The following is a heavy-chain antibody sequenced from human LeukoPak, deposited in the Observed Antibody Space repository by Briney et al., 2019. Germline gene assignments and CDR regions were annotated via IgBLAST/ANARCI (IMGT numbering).Heavy chain of an antibody. CDR3: AREGVRWHCYFDL. CDR1: DFIYSDYA. CDR2: ISDNGGSI. V-gene: IGHV3-64*01. D-gene: IGHD2-8*01. Sequence: GGSLRLSCTASDFIYSDYAMHWVRQAPGKGLEYVSSISDNGGSIYYANSVKGRFTISRDNSKNTLYLQMGSLRPEDMAVYYCAREGVRWHCYFDLWGRGTLVTVSS. J-gene: IGHJ2*01.